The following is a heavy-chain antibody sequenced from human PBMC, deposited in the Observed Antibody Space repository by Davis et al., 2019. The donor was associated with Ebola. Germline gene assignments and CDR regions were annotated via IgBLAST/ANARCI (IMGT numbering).Heavy chain of an antibody. Sequence: GGSLRLSCAASGFTFSGSAMHWVRQASGKGLEWVGRIRSKANSYATAYAASVKGRFTISRDDSKNTAYLQMNSLKTEDTAVYYCTSTYSSSWYYFDYWGQGTLVTVSS. J-gene: IGHJ4*02. D-gene: IGHD6-13*01. CDR2: IRSKANSYAT. V-gene: IGHV3-73*01. CDR1: GFTFSGSA. CDR3: TSTYSSSWYYFDY.